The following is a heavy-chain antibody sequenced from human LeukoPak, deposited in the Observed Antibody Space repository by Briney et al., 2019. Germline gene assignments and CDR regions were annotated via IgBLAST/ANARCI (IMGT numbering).Heavy chain of an antibody. J-gene: IGHJ3*02. D-gene: IGHD5-12*01. CDR3: ARVSTGYSGYGRSFDI. V-gene: IGHV1-46*01. CDR2: INPTGTGT. CDR1: GYTFINNW. Sequence: ASVKVSCKASGYTFINNWMHWVRQAPGQGLEWIGLINPTGTGTLYAQKFQGRVTMTRDMSTSTDYMELSSLRSEDTAVYYCARVSTGYSGYGRSFDIWGQGTMVTVSS.